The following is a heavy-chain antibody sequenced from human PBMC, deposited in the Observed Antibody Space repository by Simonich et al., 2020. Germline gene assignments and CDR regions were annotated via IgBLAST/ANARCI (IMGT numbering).Heavy chain of an antibody. CDR1: GFTVSSNY. V-gene: IGHV3-53*01. CDR3: AIWTATGYYFDY. D-gene: IGHD1-1*01. CDR2: LYSGGRT. Sequence: EVQLVESGGGLIQPGGSLRLSCAASGFTVSSNYMSWVRQAPGKGREWVSVLYSGGRTYSADSLKGRFTISRDNSKNTLFLQINSLRAEDTAVYYCAIWTATGYYFDYWGQGTLVTVSS. J-gene: IGHJ4*02.